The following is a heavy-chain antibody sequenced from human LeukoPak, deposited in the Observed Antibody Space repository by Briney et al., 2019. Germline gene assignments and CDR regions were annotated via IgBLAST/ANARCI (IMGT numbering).Heavy chain of an antibody. D-gene: IGHD6-19*01. CDR1: GFTFSAYS. J-gene: IGHJ3*02. V-gene: IGHV3-48*02. CDR3: ARSVIAVAGYDAFVI. CDR2: ISSRSFTI. Sequence: GGSLRLSCAASGFTFSAYSMNWVRQAPGKGLDWVSYISSRSFTIYYADSVKGRFTISRDNAKNSLYLEMNSLRDEDTAVYYCARSVIAVAGYDAFVIWGQGTVVTVSS.